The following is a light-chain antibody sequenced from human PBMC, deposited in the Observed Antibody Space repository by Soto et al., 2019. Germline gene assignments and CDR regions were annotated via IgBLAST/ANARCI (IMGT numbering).Light chain of an antibody. CDR1: SSDIGAYDH. CDR2: SVS. V-gene: IGLV2-14*01. J-gene: IGLJ1*01. CDR3: ISYTVSRSYV. Sequence: QSVLTRPASVSGSPGQSITISCSGTSSDIGAYDHVAWFQQFPGKTPKLMIYSVSNRPSGVSHRFSGSKSGNTASLTISGLQPEDEADYYCISYTVSRSYVFGTGTKVTVL.